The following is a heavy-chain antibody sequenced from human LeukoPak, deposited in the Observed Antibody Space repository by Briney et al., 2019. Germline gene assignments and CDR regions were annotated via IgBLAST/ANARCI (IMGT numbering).Heavy chain of an antibody. Sequence: SETLSLPCTVSGGYIGSYYWSWIRQPAGKGLEWIGRIYTSENTEYNPSLKSRVTMSVDMSTSQFSLRLTSVTAADTAVYYCAREADYGDYSKSFYYMDVWGKGTTVTVSS. D-gene: IGHD4-17*01. CDR3: AREADYGDYSKSFYYMDV. V-gene: IGHV4-4*07. J-gene: IGHJ6*03. CDR1: GGYIGSYY. CDR2: IYTSENT.